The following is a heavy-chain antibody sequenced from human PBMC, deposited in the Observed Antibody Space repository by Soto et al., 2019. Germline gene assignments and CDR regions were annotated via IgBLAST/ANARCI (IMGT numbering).Heavy chain of an antibody. Sequence: SVKVSCKASGGTFSSYAISWVRQAPGQGLEWMGGIIPIFGTANYAQKFQGRVTITADKSTSTAYMELSSLRSEDTAVYYCARGRDGYNFGTLSYWGQGTLVTVSS. CDR2: IIPIFGTA. V-gene: IGHV1-69*06. CDR3: ARGRDGYNFGTLSY. CDR1: GGTFSSYA. D-gene: IGHD5-18*01. J-gene: IGHJ4*02.